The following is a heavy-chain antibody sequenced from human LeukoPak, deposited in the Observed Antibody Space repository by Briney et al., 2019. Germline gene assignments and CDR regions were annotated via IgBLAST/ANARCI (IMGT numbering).Heavy chain of an antibody. D-gene: IGHD5-18*01. V-gene: IGHV4-59*01. CDR3: ASGYTYGFVFDY. Sequence: SETLSLTCTVSGGSITTYYWSWIRRPPGKGLEWIGYIHYSGSTSHSPSLKSRVTISGDTSKNQFSLKLSSVTAADTAVYYCASGYTYGFVFDYWGQGALVTVSS. CDR2: IHYSGST. CDR1: GGSITTYY. J-gene: IGHJ4*01.